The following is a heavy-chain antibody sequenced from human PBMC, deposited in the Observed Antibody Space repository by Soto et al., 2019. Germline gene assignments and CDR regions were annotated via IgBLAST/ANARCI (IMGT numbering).Heavy chain of an antibody. CDR3: AKNQERELPRVIDF. J-gene: IGHJ4*02. Sequence: LRLSCATSGLTFSNYAMSWVRQAPGGGLEWVSSMSGSSSTTYYADSVRGRFTISRDRSKNTLYLQMSSLRAEDTALYYCAKNQERELPRVIDFWGQGTLVTV. CDR1: GLTFSNYA. D-gene: IGHD1-7*01. V-gene: IGHV3-23*01. CDR2: MSGSSSTT.